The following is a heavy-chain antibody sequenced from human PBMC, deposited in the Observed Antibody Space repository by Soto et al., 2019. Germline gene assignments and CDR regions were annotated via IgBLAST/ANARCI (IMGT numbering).Heavy chain of an antibody. D-gene: IGHD3-16*01. CDR3: ARGGTPIDY. CDR1: GYTFTNFG. V-gene: IGHV1-18*01. J-gene: IGHJ4*02. Sequence: QVQLVQSGAEVKKPGASVKVSCKASGYTFTNFGISWVRQAPGQGLEWMGWISAYNGNTNYAQKFQGRVTMTTDTLTSTTYMEVRSLRFDDTAVYYWARGGTPIDYWGQGTLVTVSS. CDR2: ISAYNGNT.